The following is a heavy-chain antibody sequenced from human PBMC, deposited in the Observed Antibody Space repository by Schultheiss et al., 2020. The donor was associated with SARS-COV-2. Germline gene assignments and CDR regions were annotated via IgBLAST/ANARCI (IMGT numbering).Heavy chain of an antibody. D-gene: IGHD1-26*01. V-gene: IGHV3-33*08. CDR1: GFIFSSYA. Sequence: GGSLRLSSAASGFIFSSYAMNWVRQAPGKGLEWVAVIWYDGSNKYYADSVKGRFTISRDNSKNTLYLQMNSLRAEDMTVYYCVRGGSYFWFDPWGQGALVTVSS. CDR3: VRGGSYFWFDP. CDR2: IWYDGSNK. J-gene: IGHJ5*02.